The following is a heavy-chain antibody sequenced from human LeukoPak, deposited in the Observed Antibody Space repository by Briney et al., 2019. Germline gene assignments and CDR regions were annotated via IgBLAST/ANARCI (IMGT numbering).Heavy chain of an antibody. CDR3: ARSTEYSSGWYLN. Sequence: SETLSLTCAVYGGSFSGYYWSWIRQPPGKGLEWLGEINHSGSTNYNPSLKSRVTISVDTSKNQFSLKLSSVTAADTAVYYCARSTEYSSGWYLNWGQGTLVTVSS. CDR2: INHSGST. D-gene: IGHD6-19*01. J-gene: IGHJ4*02. CDR1: GGSFSGYY. V-gene: IGHV4-34*01.